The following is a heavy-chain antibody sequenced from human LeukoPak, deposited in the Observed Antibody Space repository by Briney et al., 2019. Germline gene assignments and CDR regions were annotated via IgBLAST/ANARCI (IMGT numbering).Heavy chain of an antibody. Sequence: GGSLRLSCAASGFTFSSYGMHWVRQAPGKGLEWVAFIRYDGSNKYYADSVKGRFTISRDNSKNTLYLQMNSLRAEDTAVYYCAKGQDVLLSSEDEDPEYFQHWGQGTLVTVSS. CDR3: AKGQDVLLSSEDEDPEYFQH. CDR1: GFTFSSYG. J-gene: IGHJ1*01. CDR2: IRYDGSNK. D-gene: IGHD3-10*01. V-gene: IGHV3-30*02.